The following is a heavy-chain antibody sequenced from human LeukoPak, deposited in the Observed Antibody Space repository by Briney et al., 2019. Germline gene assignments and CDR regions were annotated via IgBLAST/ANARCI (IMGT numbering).Heavy chain of an antibody. V-gene: IGHV3-23*01. D-gene: IGHD1-14*01. CDR3: ARGTGGPYYFDY. CDR2: ISGSGGST. Sequence: GGSLRLSCAASGFTFSSYAMSWVRQAPGKGLEWVSAISGSGGSTYYADSVKGRFTISRDNSKNTLYLQMNSLRAEDTAVYYCARGTGGPYYFDYWGQGTLVTVSS. J-gene: IGHJ4*02. CDR1: GFTFSSYA.